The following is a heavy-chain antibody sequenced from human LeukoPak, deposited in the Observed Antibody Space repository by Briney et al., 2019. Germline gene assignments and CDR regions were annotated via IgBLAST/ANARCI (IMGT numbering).Heavy chain of an antibody. Sequence: ASVKVSCKASGYTFTDYHLHWVRQAPGQGLEWVGWINADGGGSNYAQEFQGRVTMTRDTSINTAYMELNRLRSDDTAVYYCVRYPRGYSGYLKGWGQGTLVTVSS. D-gene: IGHD5-12*01. V-gene: IGHV1-2*02. CDR1: GYTFTDYH. J-gene: IGHJ4*02. CDR3: VRYPRGYSGYLKG. CDR2: INADGGGS.